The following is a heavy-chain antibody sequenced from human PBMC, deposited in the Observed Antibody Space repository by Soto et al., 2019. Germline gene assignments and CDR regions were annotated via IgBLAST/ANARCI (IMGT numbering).Heavy chain of an antibody. CDR2: IYDSESA. V-gene: IGHV4-59*01. D-gene: IGHD4-4*01. Sequence: QVQLQESGPGLVKPSETLSLTCTVSGGFISSYYWSWIRQPPGKGLEWIGYIYDSESAIYNPSLKSRVTISLDTSKKQRSLMLSSVTAADTAVYYCARAPTVNNYYYYMDVWGKGTTVTVSS. J-gene: IGHJ6*03. CDR3: ARAPTVNNYYYYMDV. CDR1: GGFISSYY.